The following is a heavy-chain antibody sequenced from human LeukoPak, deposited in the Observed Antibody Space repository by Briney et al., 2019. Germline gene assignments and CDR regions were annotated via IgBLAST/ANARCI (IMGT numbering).Heavy chain of an antibody. CDR3: ARGSCSGGSCYNPTQSHYFDY. CDR2: IYYSGST. Sequence: SETLSLTCTVSGGSISSYYWSWIRQPPGKGLEWIGYIYYSGSTNYNPSLKSRVTISVDTSKNQFSLKLSSVTAADTAVYYCARGSCSGGSCYNPTQSHYFDYWGQGTLVTVSS. D-gene: IGHD2-15*01. J-gene: IGHJ4*02. V-gene: IGHV4-59*12. CDR1: GGSISSYY.